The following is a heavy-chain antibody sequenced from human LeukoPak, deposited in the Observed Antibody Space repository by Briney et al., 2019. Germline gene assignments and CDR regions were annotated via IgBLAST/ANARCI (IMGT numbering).Heavy chain of an antibody. CDR3: AAALYSSTWKDDY. D-gene: IGHD6-13*01. CDR2: IVVASGNT. J-gene: IGHJ4*02. V-gene: IGHV1-58*02. Sequence: SVNVSCKASGFTFSSSAMQWVRQARGQRLEWIGWIVVASGNTNYAQKFQERVTITRDMSTSTAYMELSSLRSEDTAVYYCAAALYSSTWKDDYWGQGTLVTVSS. CDR1: GFTFSSSA.